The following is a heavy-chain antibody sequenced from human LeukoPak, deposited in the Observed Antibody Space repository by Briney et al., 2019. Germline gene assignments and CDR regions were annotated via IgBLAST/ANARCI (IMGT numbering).Heavy chain of an antibody. V-gene: IGHV4-31*03. J-gene: IGHJ4*02. Sequence: SETLSLTCTVSGGSISSGGYYWSWIRQHPGKGLEWIGYIYYSGSTYYNPSLKSRVTISVDTSKNQFSLKLSSVTAADTAVYYCARGRMWQQLVPECFDYWGQGTLVTVSS. CDR2: IYYSGST. CDR3: ARGRMWQQLVPECFDY. D-gene: IGHD6-6*01. CDR1: GGSISSGGYY.